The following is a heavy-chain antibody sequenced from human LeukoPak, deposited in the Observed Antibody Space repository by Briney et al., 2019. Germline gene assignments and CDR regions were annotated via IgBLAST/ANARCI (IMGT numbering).Heavy chain of an antibody. V-gene: IGHV3-49*04. CDR3: ISEYFDH. Sequence: GGCLTLSWLASGFILGDYTMHWVRPPAGKGLEWVGFISSRAYGRTTDSAASVKGRFTISRDDSKSVAYLQMNSLEIDDTAVYYCISEYFDHWGQGTLVTVSS. J-gene: IGHJ4*02. CDR2: ISSRAYGRTT. CDR1: GFILGDYT.